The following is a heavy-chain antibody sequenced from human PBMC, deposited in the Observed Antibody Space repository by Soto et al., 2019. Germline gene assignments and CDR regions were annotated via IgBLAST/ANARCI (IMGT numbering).Heavy chain of an antibody. V-gene: IGHV3-15*01. CDR3: TTHYDYIWGSYPYYFDY. CDR1: GFTFSNAW. Sequence: GGSLRLSCAASGFTFSNAWMSWVRQAPGKGLEWVGRTKSKTDGGTTDYAAPVKGRFTISRDDSKNTLYLQMNSLKTEDTAVYYCTTHYDYIWGSYPYYFDYWGQGTLVTVSS. CDR2: TKSKTDGGTT. J-gene: IGHJ4*02. D-gene: IGHD3-16*01.